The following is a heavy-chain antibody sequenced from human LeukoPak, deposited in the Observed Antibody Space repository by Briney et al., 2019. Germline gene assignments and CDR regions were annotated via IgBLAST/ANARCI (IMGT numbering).Heavy chain of an antibody. CDR2: IYNSGST. J-gene: IGHJ4*02. V-gene: IGHV4-61*02. D-gene: IGHD1-1*01. CDR3: ARDSGICGTPDY. CDR1: GGSISSGSYY. Sequence: SETLSLTCTVSGGSISSGSYYWSWIPQPPGKGLEWIGRIYNSGSTNYNPSPKSRVTISVDTSKKQFSLMLLSLPAAAPAAYSCARDSGICGTPDYWGQGALVTVSS.